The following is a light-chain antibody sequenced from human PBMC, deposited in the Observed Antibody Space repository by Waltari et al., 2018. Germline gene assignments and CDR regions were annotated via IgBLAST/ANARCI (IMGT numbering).Light chain of an antibody. J-gene: IGKJ1*01. CDR3: QQYYDYPWT. Sequence: AIRMTQSPSSLSASTGDRVIITCRASQGLSSYLAWYQQKPGKAPKLLIYAASTLQTGVPSRFNGSESETDFTLTISCLQSEDFVTYYCQQYYDYPWTFGQGTKVEIK. CDR1: QGLSSY. CDR2: AAS. V-gene: IGKV1-8*01.